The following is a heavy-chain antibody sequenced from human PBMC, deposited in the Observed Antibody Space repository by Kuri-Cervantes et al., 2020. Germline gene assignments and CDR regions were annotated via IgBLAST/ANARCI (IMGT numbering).Heavy chain of an antibody. J-gene: IGHJ5*02. CDR3: AKDPQGYYDSSDDYH. Sequence: ASVKVSCKASGYTFTSYDINWVRQATGQGLEWMGWMNPNSGNTGYAQKFQGRVTMTRNTSISTAYMELSSLRSEDTAVYYCAKDPQGYYDSSDDYHWGQGTLVTVSS. V-gene: IGHV1-8*02. CDR1: GYTFTSYD. D-gene: IGHD3-22*01. CDR2: MNPNSGNT.